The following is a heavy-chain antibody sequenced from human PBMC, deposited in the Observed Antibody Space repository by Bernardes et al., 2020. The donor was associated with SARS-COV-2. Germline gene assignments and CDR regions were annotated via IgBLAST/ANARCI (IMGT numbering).Heavy chain of an antibody. CDR2: FDPEDGET. CDR3: ATASPYYYGSGANWFDP. J-gene: IGHJ5*02. V-gene: IGHV1-24*01. Sequence: SVKVSCKVSGYTLTELSMHWVRQAPGKGLEWMGGFDPEDGETIYAQKFQGRVTMTEDTSTDTAYMELSSLRSEDTAVYYCATASPYYYGSGANWFDPWGQGTLVTVSS. CDR1: GYTLTELS. D-gene: IGHD3-10*01.